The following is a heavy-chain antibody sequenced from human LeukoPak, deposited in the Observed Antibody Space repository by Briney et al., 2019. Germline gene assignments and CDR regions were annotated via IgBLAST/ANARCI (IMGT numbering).Heavy chain of an antibody. CDR1: GGSISSYY. J-gene: IGHJ4*02. CDR3: ARDPGVSRGGPGLFDY. CDR2: IYYSGST. D-gene: IGHD3-16*01. V-gene: IGHV4-59*01. Sequence: SETLSLTCTVSGGSISSYYWSWIRQPPGKGLEWIGYIYYSGSTNYNPSLKSRVTISVDTSKNQFSLKLSSVTAADTAVYYCARDPGVSRGGPGLFDYWGQGTLVTVSS.